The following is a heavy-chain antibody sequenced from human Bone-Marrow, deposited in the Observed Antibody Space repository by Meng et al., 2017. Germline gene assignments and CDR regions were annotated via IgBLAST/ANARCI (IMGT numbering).Heavy chain of an antibody. J-gene: IGHJ4*02. Sequence: GGSLRLSCAASGFTVSSNYMSWVRQSPGKGLEWVSVIYSGGSTYYADSVKGRFTLSRDNSKNTLYLQMNSLRAEDTAVYYCARGTTVVTPLGRDLYYFDYWGQGTLVTVSS. D-gene: IGHD4-23*01. CDR3: ARGTTVVTPLGRDLYYFDY. CDR2: IYSGGST. V-gene: IGHV3-66*02. CDR1: GFTVSSNY.